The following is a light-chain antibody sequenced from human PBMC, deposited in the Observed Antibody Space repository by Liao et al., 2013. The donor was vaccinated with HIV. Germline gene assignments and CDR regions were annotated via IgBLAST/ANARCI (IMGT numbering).Light chain of an antibody. CDR3: QVWETSSDHQV. CDR2: EDS. Sequence: SFDLTQPPSVAVSAGQTASITCSGQGLGDKFTCWFQQRPGQSPVMIIYEDSKRPSGIPERFSASNSGNTATLTISRVEAGDEADYYCQVWETSSDHQVFGTGTKVTVL. CDR1: GLGDKF. J-gene: IGLJ1*01. V-gene: IGLV3-1*01.